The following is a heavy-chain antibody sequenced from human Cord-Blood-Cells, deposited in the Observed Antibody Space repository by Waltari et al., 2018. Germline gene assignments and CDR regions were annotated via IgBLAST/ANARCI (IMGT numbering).Heavy chain of an antibody. J-gene: IGHJ3*02. CDR2: IYYSGST. V-gene: IGHV4-59*08. D-gene: IGHD2-15*01. CDR3: ARHYCSGGSCFDI. Sequence: QVQLQESGPGLVKPSETLSLTCTVSGGSISSYYWSWIRQPPGNGLEWIGYIYYSGSTTYNPSLKSRVTISVDTSKNQFSLKLSSVTAADTAVYYCARHYCSGGSCFDIWGQGTMVTVSS. CDR1: GGSISSYY.